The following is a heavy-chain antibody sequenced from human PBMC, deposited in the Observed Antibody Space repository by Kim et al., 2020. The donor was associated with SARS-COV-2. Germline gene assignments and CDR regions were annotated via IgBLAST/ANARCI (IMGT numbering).Heavy chain of an antibody. J-gene: IGHJ6*02. CDR2: IKSKTDGGTT. CDR3: TTGVVWWDIAVVPAAGAYYYYYGMDV. CDR1: GFTFSNAW. Sequence: GGSLRLSCAASGFTFSNAWMSWVRQAPGKGLEWVGRIKSKTDGGTTDYAAPVKGRFTISRDDSTNTLYLQMNSLKNQDTAVYYCTTGVVWWDIAVVPAAGAYYYYYGMDVWGQGTTVTVSS. V-gene: IGHV3-15*01. D-gene: IGHD2-2*01.